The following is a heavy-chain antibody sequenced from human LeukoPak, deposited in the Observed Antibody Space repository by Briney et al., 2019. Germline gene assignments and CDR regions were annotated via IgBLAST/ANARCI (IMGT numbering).Heavy chain of an antibody. Sequence: PGGSLRLSCAASGFTFSSYAMSWVRQAPGKGLEWVSAISGSGGSTYYADSVKGRFTISRDNSENTLYLQMNSLRAEDTAVYYCAKSSLRYSSGWYSAYWGQGTLVTVSS. CDR2: ISGSGGST. V-gene: IGHV3-23*01. CDR3: AKSSLRYSSGWYSAY. CDR1: GFTFSSYA. D-gene: IGHD6-19*01. J-gene: IGHJ4*02.